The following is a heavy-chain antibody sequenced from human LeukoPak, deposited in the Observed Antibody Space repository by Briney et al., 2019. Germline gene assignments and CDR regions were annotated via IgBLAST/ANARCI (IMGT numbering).Heavy chain of an antibody. V-gene: IGHV3-33*06. CDR1: GFIFTSYA. CDR2: ISNDGSNK. D-gene: IGHD3-16*01. J-gene: IGHJ4*02. Sequence: GRSLRLSCAASGFIFTSYAMHWVRQAPGKGLEWVAVISNDGSNKYYADSVKGRFTISKDTSKNTLYLQMSSLRAEDTAIYYCAKRGRRWDLDNWGPGTLVTVSS. CDR3: AKRGRRWDLDN.